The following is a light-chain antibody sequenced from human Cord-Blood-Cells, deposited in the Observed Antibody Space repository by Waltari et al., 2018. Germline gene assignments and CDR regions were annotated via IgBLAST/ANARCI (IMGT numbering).Light chain of an antibody. J-gene: IGLJ1*01. CDR3: CSYVGSSTYV. CDR1: SSDVGSYNL. CDR2: EGS. V-gene: IGLV2-23*01. Sequence: QSALTQPASVSGSPGQSITISCTGTSSDVGSYNLVSWYQQHPGKATKLMIYEGSKRPSGVSNRFSGSKSGNTASLTISGLQAEDEADYYCCSYVGSSTYVFGTGTKVTVL.